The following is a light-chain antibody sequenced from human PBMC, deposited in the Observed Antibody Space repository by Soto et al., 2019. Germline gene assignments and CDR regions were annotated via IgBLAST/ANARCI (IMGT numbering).Light chain of an antibody. CDR2: GAS. J-gene: IGKJ4*01. V-gene: IGKV3-20*01. Sequence: EIVLTQSPGTLSLSPGERATLSCRASQSVSSSYLAWYQHKPGQAPRLLIYGASSRATGIPDRFSGSGYGTDFNLNISRLEPEDFAVYYCPQYDSSPLTFGGGTKVEIK. CDR3: PQYDSSPLT. CDR1: QSVSSSY.